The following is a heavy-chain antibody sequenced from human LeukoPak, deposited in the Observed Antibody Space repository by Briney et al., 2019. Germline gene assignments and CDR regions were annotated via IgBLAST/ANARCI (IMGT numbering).Heavy chain of an antibody. CDR1: GYTFTSYA. D-gene: IGHD3-10*01. J-gene: IGHJ4*02. CDR3: ARTSLLWFGEPMGYFDY. V-gene: IGHV1-3*01. Sequence: ASVKVSRKASGYTFTSYAMRWVRQAPGQRLEWMGWINAGNGNTKYSQKFQGRVTITRDTSASTAYMELSSLRSEDTAVYYCARTSLLWFGEPMGYFDYWGQGTLVTVSA. CDR2: INAGNGNT.